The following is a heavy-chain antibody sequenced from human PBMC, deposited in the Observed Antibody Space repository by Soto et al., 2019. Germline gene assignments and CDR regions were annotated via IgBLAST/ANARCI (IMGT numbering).Heavy chain of an antibody. Sequence: QVQLVESGGGAVQPGRSLRLSCSASGFTFTSFAMHWVRQPPGKGLEWVAVISDDGNREHYADSVKGRFTISRDNSENTLYLQMNSLRAEDTAVYYCGREGPDDFWSRFDYWGQGTLVTVSS. CDR2: ISDDGNRE. D-gene: IGHD3-3*01. CDR1: GFTFTSFA. J-gene: IGHJ4*02. V-gene: IGHV3-30-3*01. CDR3: GREGPDDFWSRFDY.